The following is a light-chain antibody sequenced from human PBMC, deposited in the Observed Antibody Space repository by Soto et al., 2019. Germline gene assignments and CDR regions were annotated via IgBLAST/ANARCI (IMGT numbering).Light chain of an antibody. Sequence: EIVLIQSPATLSLSPGERATLSCRASQSVGSYLAWYQHKPGQAPRLLISDASNRATGIPARFSGSGSETDFTLTISSLEPEDSAVYYCQQRSNWPLLTFGGGTKVDIK. CDR1: QSVGSY. CDR2: DAS. J-gene: IGKJ4*01. V-gene: IGKV3-11*01. CDR3: QQRSNWPLLT.